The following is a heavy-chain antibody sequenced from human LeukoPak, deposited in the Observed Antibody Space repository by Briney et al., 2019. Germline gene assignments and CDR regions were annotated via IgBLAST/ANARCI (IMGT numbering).Heavy chain of an antibody. Sequence: SETLSLNCTVSGGSISSSSYYWGWIRQPPGKGLEWIGSIYYSGSTYYNPSLKSRVTISVDTSKNQFSLKLLSVPAAHTPVYYCARASRIPPEGTSIDYRGQRTLVTVSS. V-gene: IGHV4-39*01. CDR2: IYYSGST. J-gene: IGHJ4*02. CDR3: ARASRIPPEGTSIDY. D-gene: IGHD1/OR15-1a*01. CDR1: GGSISSSSYY.